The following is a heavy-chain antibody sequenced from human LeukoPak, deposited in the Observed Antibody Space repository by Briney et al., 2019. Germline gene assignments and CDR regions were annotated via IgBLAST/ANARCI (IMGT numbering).Heavy chain of an antibody. CDR1: GFTFSSSW. CDR3: ARARRPGSYLGFQL. D-gene: IGHD1-26*01. Sequence: PGGSLRLSCAASGFTFSSSWMTWVRQAPGKGLEWVASIREDGSQKTSLDSVRGRFTISRDNAKNSVYLQMDSLRAEDTAVYYCARARRPGSYLGFQLWGQGTLVTVSS. J-gene: IGHJ1*01. V-gene: IGHV3-7*01. CDR2: IREDGSQK.